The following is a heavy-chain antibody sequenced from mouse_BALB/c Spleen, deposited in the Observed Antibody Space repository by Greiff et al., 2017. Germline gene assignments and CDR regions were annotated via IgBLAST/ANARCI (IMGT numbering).Heavy chain of an antibody. D-gene: IGHD3-2*02. J-gene: IGHJ2*01. CDR1: GFTFSSYG. CDR3: ARQGEANYFDY. V-gene: IGHV5-6*02. CDR2: ISSGGSYT. Sequence: DVMLVESGGDLVKPGGSLKLSCAASGFTFSSYGMSWVRQTPDKRLEWVATISSGGSYTYYPDSVKGRFTISRDNAKNTLYLQMSSLKSEDTAMYYCARQGEANYFDYWGQGTTLTVSS.